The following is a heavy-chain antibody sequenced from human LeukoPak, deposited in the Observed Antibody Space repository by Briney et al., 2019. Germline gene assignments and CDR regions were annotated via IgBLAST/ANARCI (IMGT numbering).Heavy chain of an antibody. D-gene: IGHD3-10*01. CDR2: IKHSGSI. V-gene: IGHV4-34*01. J-gene: IGHJ4*02. Sequence: SETLSLTCAVYGGSFSGYYWTWICQPPGKGLEWIGEIKHSGSINYNPSLKSRVTISVDTSKNQFSLKLSSVTAADTAVYYCASLGPFDYWGQGTLVTVSS. CDR1: GGSFSGYY. CDR3: ASLGPFDY.